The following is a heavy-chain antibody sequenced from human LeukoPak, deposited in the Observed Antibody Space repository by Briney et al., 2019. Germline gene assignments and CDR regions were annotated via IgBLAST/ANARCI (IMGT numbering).Heavy chain of an antibody. Sequence: SETLSLTCTVSGGSISSYYWSWIRQPPGKGLEWIGYIYYSGSTNYNPSLKSRVTISVDTSKNQFSLKLSSVTAADTAVYYCARRGFDLYFDYCGQGTLVTVSS. CDR3: ARRGFDLYFDY. V-gene: IGHV4-59*01. CDR1: GGSISSYY. J-gene: IGHJ4*02. CDR2: IYYSGST. D-gene: IGHD3-9*01.